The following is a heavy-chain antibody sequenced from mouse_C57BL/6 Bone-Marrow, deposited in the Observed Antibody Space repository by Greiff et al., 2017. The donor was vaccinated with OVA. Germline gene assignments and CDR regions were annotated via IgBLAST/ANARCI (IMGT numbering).Heavy chain of an antibody. CDR3: AREGYYGLL. CDR1: GYSITSGYY. V-gene: IGHV3-6*01. J-gene: IGHJ2*01. D-gene: IGHD1-1*01. Sequence: ESGPGLVKPSPSLSLTCSVTGYSITSGYYWNWIRQFPGNKLEWMGYISYDGSTTYNPSLKNRISITRDTSKNQFFLKLKSVTTEDTATYYCAREGYYGLLGGQGTTLTVSS. CDR2: ISYDGST.